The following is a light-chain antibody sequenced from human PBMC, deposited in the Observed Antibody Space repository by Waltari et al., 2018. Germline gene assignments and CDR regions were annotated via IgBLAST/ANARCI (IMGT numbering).Light chain of an antibody. CDR3: QQYYSSPVT. CDR1: QSVLYRSDNKNY. J-gene: IGKJ5*01. CDR2: WAS. Sequence: DIVMTQSPDSLAVSLGEGATITCKSSQSVLYRSDNKNYLGWYQQKPGLPPKLLIYWASTRESGVPDRFSGSGSGTDFTLTISSLQAEDVAVYYCQQYYSSPVTFGQGTRLEIK. V-gene: IGKV4-1*01.